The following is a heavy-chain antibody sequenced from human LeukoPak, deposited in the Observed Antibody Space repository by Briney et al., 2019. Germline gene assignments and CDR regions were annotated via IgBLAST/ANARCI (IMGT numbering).Heavy chain of an antibody. CDR1: GFTFSSYG. V-gene: IGHV3-30*02. D-gene: IGHD6-19*01. CDR3: AKDRAVAGKEGYYFDY. Sequence: GGSLRLSCAACGFTFSSYGMHWVRQAPGKGLEWVAFIRYDGSNKYYADSVKGRFTISRDNSKNTLYLQMNSLRAEDTAVYYCAKDRAVAGKEGYYFDYWGQGTLVTVSS. J-gene: IGHJ4*02. CDR2: IRYDGSNK.